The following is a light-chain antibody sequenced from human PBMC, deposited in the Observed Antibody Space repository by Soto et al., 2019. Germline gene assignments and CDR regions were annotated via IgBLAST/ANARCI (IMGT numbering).Light chain of an antibody. CDR3: SSYTGSTNYV. V-gene: IGLV2-14*01. J-gene: IGLJ1*01. CDR2: QVT. Sequence: QSALTQPASVSLSPGQSITISCTGTSSDVGIYNYVSWYQQHPGKAPKLMIYQVTNRPSGVSNRFSGSKSGNTASLTISGLQAEDEADYYCSSYTGSTNYVFGTGTKVTVL. CDR1: SSDVGIYNY.